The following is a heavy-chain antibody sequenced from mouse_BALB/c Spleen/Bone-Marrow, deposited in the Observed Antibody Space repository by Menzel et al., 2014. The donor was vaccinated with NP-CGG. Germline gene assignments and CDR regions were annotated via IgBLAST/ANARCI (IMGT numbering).Heavy chain of an antibody. CDR2: IDPSDSYI. J-gene: IGHJ2*01. D-gene: IGHD3-1*01. Sequence: VQLQQSGAEFAKPGASVRLSCKASGYTFTRFYIHWVKQRPSQDLEWIGEIDPSDSYINYNQKLKGKATLTVDKSSSTAYMQLSSLTPEDSALYYCARWGYLDYWGQGTTLTVSS. V-gene: IGHV1-69*02. CDR3: ARWGYLDY. CDR1: GYTFTRFY.